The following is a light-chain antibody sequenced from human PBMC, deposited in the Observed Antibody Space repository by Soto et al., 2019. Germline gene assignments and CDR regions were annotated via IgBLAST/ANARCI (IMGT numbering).Light chain of an antibody. Sequence: EIMMTQSPATLSLSPFPRATLXCRASQSVSSKLAWYQQRPGQAPRLLFYSASTRATGLPARFSGSGSGTEFTLTISSLQAEDCAVYYCQQYNNWPFRFGQGTNLDIK. CDR2: SAS. J-gene: IGKJ1*01. CDR1: QSVSSK. CDR3: QQYNNWPFR. V-gene: IGKV3-15*01.